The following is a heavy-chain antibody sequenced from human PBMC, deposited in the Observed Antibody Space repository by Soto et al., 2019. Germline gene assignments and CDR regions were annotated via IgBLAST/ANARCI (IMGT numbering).Heavy chain of an antibody. V-gene: IGHV1-69*02. CDR1: GGTFSSYT. Sequence: QVQLVQSGAEVKKPGSSVKVSCKASGGTFSSYTISWVRQAPGQGLEWMGRIIPILGIANYAQKFQGRVTITADKSTSTAYMELSSLRSEDTAVYYCARGGDSNYCPDYWGQGTLVTVSS. J-gene: IGHJ4*02. D-gene: IGHD4-4*01. CDR3: ARGGDSNYCPDY. CDR2: IIPILGIA.